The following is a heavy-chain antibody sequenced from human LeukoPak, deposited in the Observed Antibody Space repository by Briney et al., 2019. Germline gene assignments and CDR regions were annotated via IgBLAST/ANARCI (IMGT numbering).Heavy chain of an antibody. J-gene: IGHJ6*02. CDR1: GFTFSSYW. Sequence: GGSLRLSCAASGFTFSSYWMHWVRQASGKGLEWVAVISYDGSYKYSADSVKGRFTISRDNSKNTLYLQMNSLRTEDTAVYYCAREGYCTNGVCSGKYFAKDVWGQGTTVTVSS. V-gene: IGHV3-30*03. CDR3: AREGYCTNGVCSGKYFAKDV. D-gene: IGHD2-8*01. CDR2: ISYDGSYK.